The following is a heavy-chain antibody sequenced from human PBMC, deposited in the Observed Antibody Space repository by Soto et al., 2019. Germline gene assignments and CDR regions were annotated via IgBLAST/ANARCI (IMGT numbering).Heavy chain of an antibody. CDR3: ARHFGPLRGGGLAVYNWFDP. D-gene: IGHD3-16*01. J-gene: IGHJ5*02. V-gene: IGHV4-39*01. CDR1: GGSISSSNYY. Sequence: QLQLQESGPGLVKPSETLSLTCTVSGGSISSSNYYWGWIRQPPGKGLEWIGSIYSSGSTYYNPSLKSRVTISVDTSKNHFSLNLSSVTAADTAVYYCARHFGPLRGGGLAVYNWFDPWGQGTLVTVSS. CDR2: IYSSGST.